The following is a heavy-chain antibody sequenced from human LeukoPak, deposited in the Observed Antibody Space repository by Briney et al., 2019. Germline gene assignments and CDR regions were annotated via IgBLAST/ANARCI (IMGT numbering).Heavy chain of an antibody. V-gene: IGHV4-61*02. CDR3: ARRDWKGIAAAGAYYYYYYMDV. CDR1: GGSISSGSYY. Sequence: PSQTLSLTCTVSGGSISSGSYYWSWIRQPAGKGLEWIGRIYTSGSTNYNPSLKSRVTISVDTSKNQFSLKLSSVTAADTAVYYCARRDWKGIAAAGAYYYYYYMDVWGKGTTVTVSS. CDR2: IYTSGST. J-gene: IGHJ6*03. D-gene: IGHD6-13*01.